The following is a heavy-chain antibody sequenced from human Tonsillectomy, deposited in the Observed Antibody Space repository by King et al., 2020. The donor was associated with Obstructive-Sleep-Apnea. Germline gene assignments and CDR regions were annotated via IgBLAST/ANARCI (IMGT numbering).Heavy chain of an antibody. CDR2: ISSSTSTI. Sequence: VQLVESGGGLVQPGGSLRLSCAASGITFSSYSMNWVRQAPGKGLEWVSYISSSTSTIYYADSVKGRFTISRDNAKNSLYLQMNSLRAEDTVVYYCATGGPDAFDFWGRGTMVTVSS. CDR1: GITFSSYS. CDR3: ATGGPDAFDF. D-gene: IGHD3-16*01. J-gene: IGHJ3*01. V-gene: IGHV3-48*04.